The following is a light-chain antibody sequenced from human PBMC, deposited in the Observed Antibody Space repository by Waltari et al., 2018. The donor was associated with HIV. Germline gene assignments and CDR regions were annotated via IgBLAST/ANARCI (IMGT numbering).Light chain of an antibody. V-gene: IGLV2-14*03. J-gene: IGLJ1*01. CDR3: KSKRSSSTPV. Sequence: QSALTQPASVHGSPALSSPHSCTGTSSDSGTYNPVSWYQQHPGKAPKLIIYDVTNRPSGVSDRFSGSKSGNTASLTISGLQADDEADYYCKSKRSSSTPVFGTGTKVAVL. CDR1: SSDSGTYNP. CDR2: DVT.